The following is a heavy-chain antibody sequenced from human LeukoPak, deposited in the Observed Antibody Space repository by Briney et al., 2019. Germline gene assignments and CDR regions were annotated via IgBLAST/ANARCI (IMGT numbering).Heavy chain of an antibody. CDR3: ARDIVVVPAAVTYYMDV. CDR2: INPNSGGT. Sequence: ASVKVSCKASGYTFTGYCMHWVRQAPGQGLEWMGWINPNSGGTNYAQKFQGRVTMTRDTSISTAYMELSRLRSDDTAVYYCARDIVVVPAAVTYYMDVWGKGTTVTVSS. D-gene: IGHD2-2*01. J-gene: IGHJ6*03. V-gene: IGHV1-2*02. CDR1: GYTFTGYC.